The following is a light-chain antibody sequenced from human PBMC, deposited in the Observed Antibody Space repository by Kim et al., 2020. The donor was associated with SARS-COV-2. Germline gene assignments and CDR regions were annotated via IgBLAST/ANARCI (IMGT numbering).Light chain of an antibody. Sequence: SASVGDRVTITCRASQSIDIWLAWYQQKPGKAPKLLIYPASSLESEVPSRFSGSGSGTEFTLTISSLQPDDFATYYCQQYRSHWTFGQGTKVDIK. CDR3: QQYRSHWT. CDR1: QSIDIW. J-gene: IGKJ1*01. V-gene: IGKV1-5*03. CDR2: PAS.